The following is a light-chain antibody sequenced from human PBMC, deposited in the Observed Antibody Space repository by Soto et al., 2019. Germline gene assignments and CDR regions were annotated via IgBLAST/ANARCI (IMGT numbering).Light chain of an antibody. CDR2: DVT. CDR1: SSDVGGYNY. Sequence: QSALTQPASVSGSPGQSIAISCTGTSSDVGGYNYVSWYQQHPGKAPKLMIHDVTNRPSGVSNRFSGSKSGNTASLTISGLQTEDEADYYCSSYTSSDTYVFGTGTKVTGL. CDR3: SSYTSSDTYV. V-gene: IGLV2-14*01. J-gene: IGLJ1*01.